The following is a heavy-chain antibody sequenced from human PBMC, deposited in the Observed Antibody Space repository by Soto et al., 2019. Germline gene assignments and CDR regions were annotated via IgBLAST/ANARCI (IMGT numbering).Heavy chain of an antibody. Sequence: QVQLQESGPGLVKPSGTLSLTCADSGGSISSSNWWSWVRQPPGKGLEWIGEIYHSGSTNYNPSLKSRVTISVDKAKNQFSLKLSSVTAADTAVYYCARGFIVATIPYYYGMDVWGQGTTVTVSS. D-gene: IGHD5-12*01. J-gene: IGHJ6*02. CDR1: GGSISSSNW. CDR3: ARGFIVATIPYYYGMDV. V-gene: IGHV4-4*02. CDR2: IYHSGST.